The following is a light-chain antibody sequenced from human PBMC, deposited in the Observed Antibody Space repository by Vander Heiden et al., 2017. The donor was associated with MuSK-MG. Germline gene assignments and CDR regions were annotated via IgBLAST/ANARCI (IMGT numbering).Light chain of an antibody. V-gene: IGKV1D-13*01. CDR3: QQFINFPST. CDR1: QDISSA. CDR2: AAS. J-gene: IGKJ2*01. Sequence: AIQLTQSPSSLSASVGDRVTITCRASQDISSALAWYQQKPGKAPKVLIYAASTLVSGVPLRFGGSGSGTDFTLTISSLQPEDFATYYCQQFINFPSTFGQGTKLEIK.